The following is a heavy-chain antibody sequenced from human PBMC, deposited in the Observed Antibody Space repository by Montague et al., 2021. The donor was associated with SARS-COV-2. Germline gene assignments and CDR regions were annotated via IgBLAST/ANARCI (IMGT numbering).Heavy chain of an antibody. CDR2: IYSGGSST. D-gene: IGHD3-9*01. J-gene: IGHJ6*02. Sequence: SLRLSCAASGFTFSSYAMSWVRQAPGKGLEWVSAIYSGGSSTYYADSVKGRFTISRDNSKNTLYLQMNSLRAEDTAVYYCAKDSYYDILTGYQSFRGMDVRGQGTTVTVSS. CDR3: AKDSYYDILTGYQSFRGMDV. CDR1: GFTFSSYA. V-gene: IGHV3-23*03.